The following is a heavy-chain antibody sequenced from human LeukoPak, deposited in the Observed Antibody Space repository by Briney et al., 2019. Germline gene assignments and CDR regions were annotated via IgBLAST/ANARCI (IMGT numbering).Heavy chain of an antibody. J-gene: IGHJ4*02. V-gene: IGHV3-23*01. CDR2: ISGNGHQT. CDR3: AKDANYYDSSGFFIPFDY. CDR1: GFAFSRFA. Sequence: PGGSLRPSCSACGFAFSRFAMTWVRHLPGKGLDWVSAISGNGHQTYYGDSVKGRFSVSRDNSKNILYLQMDSLRADDSALYYCAKDANYYDSSGFFIPFDYWGQGTLVTVSS. D-gene: IGHD3-22*01.